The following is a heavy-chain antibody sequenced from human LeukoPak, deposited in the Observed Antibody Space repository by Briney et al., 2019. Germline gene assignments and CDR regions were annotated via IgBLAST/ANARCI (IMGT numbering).Heavy chain of an antibody. CDR1: GFTFSSYA. D-gene: IGHD3-10*01. J-gene: IGHJ4*02. CDR3: AKDRFYGSGSYLGYYFDY. CDR2: ISGSGGST. Sequence: GGSLRLSCAASGFTFSSYAMSWVRQAPGKGLEWVSAISGSGGSTYYADSVKGRFTISRDNSKNTLYLQMNSLRAEDTAVYYCAKDRFYGSGSYLGYYFDYWGQGTLVTVSS. V-gene: IGHV3-23*01.